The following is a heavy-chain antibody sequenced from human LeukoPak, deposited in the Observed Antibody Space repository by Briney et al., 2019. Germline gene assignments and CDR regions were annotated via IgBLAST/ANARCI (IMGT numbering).Heavy chain of an antibody. D-gene: IGHD3-16*01. V-gene: IGHV3-21*01. CDR3: ARDPLGGPYYFDY. Sequence: GGSLRLSCAASGFTVSSNYMSWVRQAPGKGLEWVSSISSSGSHIYYADSVKGRFTMSRDNAKNSLYLQMSSLRAEDTAVYYCARDPLGGPYYFDYWGQGTLVTVSS. CDR1: GFTVSSNY. CDR2: ISSSGSHI. J-gene: IGHJ4*02.